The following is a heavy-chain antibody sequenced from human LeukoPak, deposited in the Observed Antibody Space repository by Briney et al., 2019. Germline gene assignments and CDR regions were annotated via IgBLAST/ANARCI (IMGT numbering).Heavy chain of an antibody. CDR3: ATNPQGMATTHAFDI. Sequence: SETLSLTCTVSGGSISSSSYYWGWIRQPPGKGLEWIGSIYYSGSTYYNPSLKSRVTISVDTSKNQFSLKLSSVTAAGTAVYYCATNPQGMATTHAFDIWGQGTMVTVSS. CDR2: IYYSGST. D-gene: IGHD5-24*01. V-gene: IGHV4-39*01. CDR1: GGSISSSSYY. J-gene: IGHJ3*02.